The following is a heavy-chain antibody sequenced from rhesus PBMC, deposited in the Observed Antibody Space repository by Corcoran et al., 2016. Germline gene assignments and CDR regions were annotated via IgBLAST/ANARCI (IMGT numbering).Heavy chain of an antibody. CDR2: IYGSGSST. D-gene: IGHD2-8*01. V-gene: IGHV4-169*02. Sequence: QLQLQESGPGLVKPSETLSVTCAASGGSISSSYWSWIRQAPGKGLEWIGYIYGSGSSTNYNPSLKSRFTLSVDTSKNQLSLKLSSVTAADTAVYYCASGYCSGGVCYEGLDGLDSWGQGVVVTVSS. CDR3: ASGYCSGGVCYEGLDGLDS. CDR1: GGSISSSY. J-gene: IGHJ6*01.